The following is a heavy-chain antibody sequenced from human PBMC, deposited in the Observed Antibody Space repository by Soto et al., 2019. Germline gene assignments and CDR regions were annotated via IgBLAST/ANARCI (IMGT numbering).Heavy chain of an antibody. Sequence: PSETLSLTCTVSGGSISSSSYYWGWIRQPPGKGLEWIGSIYYSGSTYYNPSLKSRVTISVDTSKNQFSLKLSSVTAADTAVYYCARAGDYDFWSGYYNYWGQGTLFTVSS. D-gene: IGHD3-3*01. CDR3: ARAGDYDFWSGYYNY. CDR1: GGSISSSSYY. CDR2: IYYSGST. V-gene: IGHV4-39*01. J-gene: IGHJ4*02.